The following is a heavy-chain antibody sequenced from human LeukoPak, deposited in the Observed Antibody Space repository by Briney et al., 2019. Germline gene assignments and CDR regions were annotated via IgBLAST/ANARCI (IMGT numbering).Heavy chain of an antibody. Sequence: PGRSLRLSCAASGFTFSSYGMHWVRQAPGKGLEWVAVISYDGSNKYYADSVKGRFTISRDNSKNTLYLQMNSLRAEDTAVYYCARDPRDGYNWGVDYWGQGTLVTVSS. CDR1: GFTFSSYG. J-gene: IGHJ4*02. CDR2: ISYDGSNK. CDR3: ARDPRDGYNWGVDY. V-gene: IGHV3-30*03. D-gene: IGHD5-24*01.